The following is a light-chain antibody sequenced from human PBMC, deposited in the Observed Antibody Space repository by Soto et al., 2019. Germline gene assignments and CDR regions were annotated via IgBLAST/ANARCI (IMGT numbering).Light chain of an antibody. V-gene: IGKV3-11*01. CDR1: QSVSSS. Sequence: EIVLTQSPATLSLSPGERATLSCRASQSVSSSLAWYQQKPGRAPRLLIYEASKRATGIPARFSGSGSGTDFALPITSLEPEDFAVYYCQQRSNWPSLAFGGGTKVEIK. CDR2: EAS. CDR3: QQRSNWPSLA. J-gene: IGKJ4*01.